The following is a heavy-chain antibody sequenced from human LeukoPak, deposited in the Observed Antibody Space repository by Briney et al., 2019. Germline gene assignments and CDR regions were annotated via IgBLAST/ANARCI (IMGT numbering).Heavy chain of an antibody. CDR3: ARGSGTNVRFDY. D-gene: IGHD2-8*01. J-gene: IGHJ4*02. CDR1: GYTFTSYA. V-gene: IGHV1-3*01. Sequence: ASVKVSCKASGYTFTSYAMHWVRQAPGQRLEWMGWINAGNGNTKYSQKFQGRVTITKDTSATMSATTAYMELSSLRSEDTAVYYCARGSGTNVRFDYWGQGTQVTVSS. CDR2: INAGNGNT.